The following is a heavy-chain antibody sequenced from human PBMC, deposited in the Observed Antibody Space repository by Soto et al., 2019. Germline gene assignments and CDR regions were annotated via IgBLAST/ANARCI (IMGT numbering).Heavy chain of an antibody. Sequence: GASVKVSCKASGGTFSSYAISWVRQAPGQGLEWMGGIIPIFGTANYAQKFQGRVTITADESTSTAYMELSSLRSEDTAVYYCAGWFGRGDYYYYGMDVWGQGTTVTVSS. CDR3: AGWFGRGDYYYYGMDV. CDR2: IIPIFGTA. V-gene: IGHV1-69*13. CDR1: GGTFSSYA. D-gene: IGHD3-10*01. J-gene: IGHJ6*02.